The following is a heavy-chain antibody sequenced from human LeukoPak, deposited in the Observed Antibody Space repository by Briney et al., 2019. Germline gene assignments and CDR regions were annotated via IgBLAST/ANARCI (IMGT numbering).Heavy chain of an antibody. Sequence: SETLSLTCNVSGGSISSGSYYWGWIRQPPGKGLEWIGHIYASGRADYSPSLKSRVTISVDTSNNWFSLKLTSVTAADTAVYFCATDFSDDFYHNSSDIWGQGAMVTVSS. CDR1: GGSISSGSYY. J-gene: IGHJ3*02. D-gene: IGHD3/OR15-3a*01. V-gene: IGHV4-39*01. CDR3: ATDFSDDFYHNSSDI. CDR2: IYASGRA.